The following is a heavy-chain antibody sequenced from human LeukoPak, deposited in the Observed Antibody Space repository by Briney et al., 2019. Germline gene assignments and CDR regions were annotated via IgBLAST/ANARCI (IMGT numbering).Heavy chain of an antibody. V-gene: IGHV3-23*01. CDR3: AKPLEKYTYGGNFDY. D-gene: IGHD4-23*01. Sequence: GGSLRLSCEASGFTFSSYAMSWVRQAPGKGLAWVSVISSSADSTYYADSVKGRFTISRDNSKNTLFLQMNSLRAEDTAVYYCAKPLEKYTYGGNFDYWGQGILITVSS. J-gene: IGHJ4*02. CDR2: ISSSADST. CDR1: GFTFSSYA.